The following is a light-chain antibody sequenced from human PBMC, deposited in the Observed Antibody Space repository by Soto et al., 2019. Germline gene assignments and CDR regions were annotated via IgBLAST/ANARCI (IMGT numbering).Light chain of an antibody. CDR1: QSVRTK. V-gene: IGKV3-15*01. J-gene: IGKJ5*01. CDR2: GAS. Sequence: EIVMTQSPDTLSLSPGDGATLSCRASQSVRTKLAWYQQKAGQAPRLLIYGASTRATGVPDRFSGSGSGTEFTLTITSLQSEDFAVYYCHQYNSWPPNTFGQGTRLEIK. CDR3: HQYNSWPPNT.